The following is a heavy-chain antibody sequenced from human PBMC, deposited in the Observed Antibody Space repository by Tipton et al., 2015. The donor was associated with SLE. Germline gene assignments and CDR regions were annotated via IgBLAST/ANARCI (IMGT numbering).Heavy chain of an antibody. CDR1: GYTFTSYG. Sequence: QVQLVQSGAEVKKPGASVKVSCKASGYTFTSYGISWVRQAPGQGLEWMGWISAYSGNTNYAQKFQGRVTMTTDTSTSTAYMELSRLRSDDTGVYYCARTPPVLFNWFVPWGQRTLVTVSS. V-gene: IGHV1-18*01. CDR2: ISAYSGNT. J-gene: IGHJ5*02. D-gene: IGHD2-15*01. CDR3: ARTPPVLFNWFVP.